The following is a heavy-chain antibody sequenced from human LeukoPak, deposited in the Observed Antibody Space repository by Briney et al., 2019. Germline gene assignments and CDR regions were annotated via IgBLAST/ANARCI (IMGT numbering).Heavy chain of an antibody. D-gene: IGHD3-3*01. J-gene: IGHJ3*02. CDR1: GITFSSYD. CDR3: AKLPTIFGVADSFDI. Sequence: GGSLRLSCVASGITFSSYDMSWVRQAPGKGLEWISAISDRGKADYADSVKGRFTISRDSSKNTLYLQLSSLRADDTAIYYCAKLPTIFGVADSFDIWGQGTLVTVSS. CDR2: ISDRGKA. V-gene: IGHV3-23*01.